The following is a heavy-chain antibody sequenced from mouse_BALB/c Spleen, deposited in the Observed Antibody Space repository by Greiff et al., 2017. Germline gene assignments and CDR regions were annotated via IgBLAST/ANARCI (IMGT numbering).Heavy chain of an antibody. Sequence: EVQLQQSGPELVKPGASVKMSCKASGYTFTSYVMYWVKQKPGQGLEWIGYINPYNDGTKYNEKFKGKATLTSDKSSSTAYMELSSLTSEDSAVYYCARWGDGYYEWFAYWGQGTLVTVSA. CDR2: INPYNDGT. V-gene: IGHV1-14*01. D-gene: IGHD2-3*01. J-gene: IGHJ3*01. CDR1: GYTFTSYV. CDR3: ARWGDGYYEWFAY.